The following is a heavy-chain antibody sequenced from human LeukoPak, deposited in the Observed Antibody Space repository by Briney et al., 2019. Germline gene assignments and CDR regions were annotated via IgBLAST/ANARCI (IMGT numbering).Heavy chain of an antibody. Sequence: GGSLRLSCAASGFTFSSYWMHWVRQAPGKGLVWVSRINSDGSSTSYADSVKGRFTISRDNAKNTLYLQMNSLRAEDTAVYYCARGKYGGYFIDYWGQGTLVTVSS. V-gene: IGHV3-74*01. CDR2: INSDGSST. J-gene: IGHJ4*02. CDR1: GFTFSSYW. D-gene: IGHD5-12*01. CDR3: ARGKYGGYFIDY.